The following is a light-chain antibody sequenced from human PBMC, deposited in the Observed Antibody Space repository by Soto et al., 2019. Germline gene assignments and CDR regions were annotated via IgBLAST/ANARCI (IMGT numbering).Light chain of an antibody. J-gene: IGKJ1*01. Sequence: IQMTQSPSTLSASVGDSVIITCRASQSISSSLAWYQQQPGKAPKLLIYKASSLESGVPSRFSGSGSGTDFALTISRLQPDDFATYCCQQYNTYPWTFGQGTKVEIK. V-gene: IGKV1-5*03. CDR1: QSISSS. CDR2: KAS. CDR3: QQYNTYPWT.